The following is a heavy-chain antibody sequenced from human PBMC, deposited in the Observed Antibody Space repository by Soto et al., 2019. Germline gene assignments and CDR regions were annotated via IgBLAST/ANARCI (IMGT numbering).Heavy chain of an antibody. J-gene: IGHJ4*02. V-gene: IGHV3-30-3*01. CDR2: ISYDGSNK. CDR1: GFAFSSYA. Sequence: QVQLVESGGGVVQPGRSLRLSCAASGFAFSSYAMLWVRQAPGKGLEWVAVISYDGSNKYYADSVKGRFTISRDNSKNTLYLQMNSLRAEDTAVYYCARDLSGSGDWGQGTLVTVSS. CDR3: ARDLSGSGD. D-gene: IGHD3-10*01.